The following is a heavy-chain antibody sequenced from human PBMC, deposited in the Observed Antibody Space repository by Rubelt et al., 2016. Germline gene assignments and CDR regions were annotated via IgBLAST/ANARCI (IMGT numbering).Heavy chain of an antibody. CDR1: GGSFSGYY. CDR3: ASQSSSGWYAFDI. CDR2: INHSGST. Sequence: VQLQQWGAGLLKPSETLSLTCAVYGGSFSGYYWSWIRQPPGKGLEWIGEINHSGSTNYNPSLKSRVTISVDTSKNQFSLKLSSVTAADTAVYYCASQSSSGWYAFDIWGLGTMVTVSS. J-gene: IGHJ3*02. D-gene: IGHD6-19*01. V-gene: IGHV4-34*01.